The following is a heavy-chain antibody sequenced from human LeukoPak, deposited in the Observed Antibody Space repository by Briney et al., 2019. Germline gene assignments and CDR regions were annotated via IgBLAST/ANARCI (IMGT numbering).Heavy chain of an antibody. J-gene: IGHJ5*02. V-gene: IGHV4-39*07. CDR2: MYYNGDT. CDR1: GGSIKTPYSY. Sequence: SETLSLTCTVSGGSIKTPYSYWGWIRQPPGKGLEWIGSMYYNGDTDFNPSLKSRVTISIDTSKNQFSLKLSSVTAADTAVYYCARMTASEFDPWGQGILVTVSS. CDR3: ARMTASEFDP.